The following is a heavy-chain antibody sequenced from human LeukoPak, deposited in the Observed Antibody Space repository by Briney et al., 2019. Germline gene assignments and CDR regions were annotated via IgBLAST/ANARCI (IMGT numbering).Heavy chain of an antibody. V-gene: IGHV1-8*03. CDR1: GYTFTTYD. CDR2: MNPNSANT. J-gene: IGHJ4*02. Sequence: ASVKVSCKASGYTFTTYDINWVRQATGQGLEWMGWMNPNSANTGYTQKFQGRVTITRNTSISTAYMELNSLRSDDTAVYYCARARLVRGPVTPLYYFDYWGQGVLVTVSS. D-gene: IGHD2-8*02. CDR3: ARARLVRGPVTPLYYFDY.